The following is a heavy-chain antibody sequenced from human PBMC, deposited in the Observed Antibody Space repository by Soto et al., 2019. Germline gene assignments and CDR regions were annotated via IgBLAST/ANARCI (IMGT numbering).Heavy chain of an antibody. V-gene: IGHV5-51*01. Sequence: ISCKGSGYSFTSYLIGWVRQMPGKGLEWMGIIYPGDSDTRYSPSFQGQVTISADKSISTAYLQWSSLKASDTAMYYCARGGYYYGSGSYEYYYYGMDVWGQGTTVTVSS. CDR3: ARGGYYYGSGSYEYYYYGMDV. CDR1: GYSFTSYL. J-gene: IGHJ6*02. D-gene: IGHD3-10*01. CDR2: IYPGDSDT.